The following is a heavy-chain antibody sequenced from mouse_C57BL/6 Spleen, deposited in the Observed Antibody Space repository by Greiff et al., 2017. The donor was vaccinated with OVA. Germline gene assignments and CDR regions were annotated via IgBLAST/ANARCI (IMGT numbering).Heavy chain of an antibody. Sequence: EVKLQESGPELVKPGASVKMSCKASGYTFTDYNMHWVKQSHGKSLEWIGYINPNNGGTSYNQKFKGKASLTVNKSSSTAYMELRSLTSEDSAVYYCARILYGAMDYWGQGTSVTVSS. D-gene: IGHD2-12*01. CDR1: GYTFTDYN. CDR3: ARILYGAMDY. V-gene: IGHV1-22*01. J-gene: IGHJ4*01. CDR2: INPNNGGT.